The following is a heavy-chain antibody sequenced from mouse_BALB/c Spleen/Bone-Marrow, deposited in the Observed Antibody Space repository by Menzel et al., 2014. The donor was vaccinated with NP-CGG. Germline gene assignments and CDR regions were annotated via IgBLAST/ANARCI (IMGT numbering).Heavy chain of an antibody. D-gene: IGHD2-14*01. CDR2: INPSTGYT. Sequence: VQLQQSGAELAKPGASVKMSCKASGYTFTSYWMHWVKQRPGQGLEWIGYINPSTGYTEYNQKFKDKATLTADKSSSTAYMQLSSPTSEDSAVYYCARDYRYDGFAYWGQGTLVTVSA. J-gene: IGHJ3*01. CDR3: ARDYRYDGFAY. V-gene: IGHV1-7*01. CDR1: GYTFTSYW.